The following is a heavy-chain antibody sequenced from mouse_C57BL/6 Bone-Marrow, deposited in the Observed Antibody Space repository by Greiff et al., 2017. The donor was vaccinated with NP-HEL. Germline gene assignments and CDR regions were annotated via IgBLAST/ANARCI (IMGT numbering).Heavy chain of an antibody. CDR2: INPNNGGT. V-gene: IGHV1-26*01. J-gene: IGHJ3*01. CDR1: GYTFTDYY. Sequence: VQLQQSGPELVKPGASVKISCKASGYTFTDYYMNWVKQSHGKSLEWIGDINPNNGGTSYNQKFKGKATLTVDKSSSTAYMELRSLTSEDSAVYYCAREQGGGNASFAYWGQGTLVTVSA. CDR3: AREQGGGNASFAY. D-gene: IGHD1-1*02.